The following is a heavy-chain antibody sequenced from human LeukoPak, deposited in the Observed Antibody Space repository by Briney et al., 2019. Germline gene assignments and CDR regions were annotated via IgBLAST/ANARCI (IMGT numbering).Heavy chain of an antibody. J-gene: IGHJ4*02. CDR1: GFTFDDYA. CDR2: ISWNSGSI. CDR3: ARDRSYGSFDF. Sequence: PGRSLRLSCAAPGFTFDDYAMHWVRQAPGKGLEWVSGISWNSGSIGYADSVKGRFTISRDNAKNSLYLQMNSLTAEDTALYHCARDRSYGSFDFWGQGTLVTVSS. V-gene: IGHV3-9*01. D-gene: IGHD5-18*01.